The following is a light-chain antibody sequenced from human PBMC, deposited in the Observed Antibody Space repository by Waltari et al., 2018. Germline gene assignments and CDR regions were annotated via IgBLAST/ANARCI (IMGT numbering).Light chain of an antibody. V-gene: IGKV1-13*02. CDR2: DAS. CDR1: QGISSA. Sequence: AIQLTQSPSSLAASVGDRVTITCRPSQGISSAVAWYQQKPGKVPNLLIYDASRLERGVPSRFSGSTSGTDFTLTISSLQPEDFATYYCQHLTAFGGGTKVEIK. CDR3: QHLTA. J-gene: IGKJ4*01.